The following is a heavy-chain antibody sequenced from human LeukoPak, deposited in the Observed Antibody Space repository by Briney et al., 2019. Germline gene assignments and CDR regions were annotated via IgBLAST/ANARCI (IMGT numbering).Heavy chain of an antibody. CDR1: GFTFSRYG. Sequence: GGPLRLSCAASGFTFSRYGMHWVRQAPGKGLEWVAVISYDGSNKYYADSVKGLVTIARDNSKNTLDLQMNSLRAEDTAVYYWAKDGYCSSTSCPGAREHTEWGQGTLVTVSS. V-gene: IGHV3-30*18. D-gene: IGHD2-2*03. CDR2: ISYDGSNK. CDR3: AKDGYCSSTSCPGAREHTE. J-gene: IGHJ4*02.